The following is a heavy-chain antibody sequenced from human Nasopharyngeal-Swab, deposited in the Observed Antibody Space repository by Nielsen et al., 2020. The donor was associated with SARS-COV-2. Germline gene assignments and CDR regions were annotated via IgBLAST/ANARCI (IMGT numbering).Heavy chain of an antibody. CDR3: ARAYSRSWYYGY. CDR2: IWYDGSNK. J-gene: IGHJ4*02. V-gene: IGHV3-33*01. D-gene: IGHD6-13*01. CDR1: GFTLSSYG. Sequence: GGSLRLSCAASGFTLSSYGMHWVRQAPGKGLEWVAVIWYDGSNKYYADSVKGRFTISRDNSKNTLYLQMNSLRAEDTAVYYCARAYSRSWYYGYWGQGTLVTVSS.